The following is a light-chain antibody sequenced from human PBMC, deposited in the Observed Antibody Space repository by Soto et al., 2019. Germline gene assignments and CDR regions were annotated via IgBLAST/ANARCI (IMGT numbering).Light chain of an antibody. CDR3: SAYTVSRTYV. CDR2: NVY. CDR1: SSDVGAYNF. J-gene: IGLJ1*01. V-gene: IGLV2-14*03. Sequence: ALAQPASVSGSPGQSITISCTGTSSDVGAYNFVSWHQQHPGKAPKLMIYNVYDRPSGISYRFSGSKSGNTASLTISGLQGEDEADYYCSAYTVSRTYVFGTGTKVTVL.